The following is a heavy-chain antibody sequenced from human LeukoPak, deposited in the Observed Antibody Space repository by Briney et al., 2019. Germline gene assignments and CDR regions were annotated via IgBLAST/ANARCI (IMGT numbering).Heavy chain of an antibody. CDR2: VDPFDSYT. D-gene: IGHD2-2*01. CDR1: GYSFTSYW. J-gene: IGHJ6*04. Sequence: GESLKISCKGSGYSFTSYWISGVGQMPGKGLEWMGWVDPFDSYTKYSPSFQSHVTSSAYKSISTAYLQWSSLTASHTAMYYCAKQEYQLLLRGIYYYYGMDVWGKGTTVTVSS. V-gene: IGHV5-10-1*01. CDR3: AKQEYQLLLRGIYYYYGMDV.